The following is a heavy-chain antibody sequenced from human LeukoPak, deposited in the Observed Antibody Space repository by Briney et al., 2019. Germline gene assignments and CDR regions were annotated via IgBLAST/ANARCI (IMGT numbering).Heavy chain of an antibody. CDR1: GFSFDDYT. CDR3: AKDITLGSGYSFFEY. V-gene: IGHV3-43*01. D-gene: IGHD3-22*01. J-gene: IGHJ4*02. Sequence: PGGSLRLSCAASGFSFDDYTMHWVRQGSGKGLEWVSLISWDAGTTYYADSVKGRFTISRDNAKNSLYLQMNSLRAEDTALYYCAKDITLGSGYSFFEYWGQGTLVTVSS. CDR2: ISWDAGTT.